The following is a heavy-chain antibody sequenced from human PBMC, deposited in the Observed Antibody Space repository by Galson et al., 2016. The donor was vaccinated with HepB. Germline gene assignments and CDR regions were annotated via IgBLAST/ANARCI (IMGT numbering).Heavy chain of an antibody. CDR2: ISYDGSTK. V-gene: IGHV3-30*18. J-gene: IGHJ6*03. Sequence: SMRLSCAASGFTFSNYGMHWVRQAPGKGLEWVAVISYDGSTKYYADSVKGRFTISRDNSKNTLYLQMNSLRAEDTAVYYCAKDPWGKIFGVFMSYYYYYMYFWGKGATVTVSS. CDR3: AKDPWGKIFGVFMSYYYYYMYF. D-gene: IGHD3-3*01. CDR1: GFTFSNYG.